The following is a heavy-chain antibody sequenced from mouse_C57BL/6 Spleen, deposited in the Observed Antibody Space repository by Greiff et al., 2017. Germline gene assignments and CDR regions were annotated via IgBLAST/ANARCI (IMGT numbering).Heavy chain of an antibody. CDR3: ARKGMVTSFDY. J-gene: IGHJ2*01. D-gene: IGHD2-2*01. Sequence: QVHVKQPGAELVKPGASVKLSCKASGYTFTSYWMQWVKQRPGQGLEWIGEIDPSDSYTNYNQKFKGKATLTVDTSSSTAYMQLSSLTSEDSAVYYCARKGMVTSFDYWGQGTTLTVSS. V-gene: IGHV1-50*01. CDR2: IDPSDSYT. CDR1: GYTFTSYW.